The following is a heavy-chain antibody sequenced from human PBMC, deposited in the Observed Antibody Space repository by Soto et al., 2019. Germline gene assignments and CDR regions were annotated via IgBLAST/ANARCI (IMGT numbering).Heavy chain of an antibody. V-gene: IGHV4-34*01. CDR3: ARDSLLITMVRGVIITGANWFDP. Sequence: PLETLSHTCAVYGGSFSGYYWSWIRQPPGKGLEWIGEINHSGSTNYNPSLKSRVTISVDTSKNQFSLELSSVTAADTAVYYCARDSLLITMVRGVIITGANWFDPWGQGTLVTSPQ. CDR2: INHSGST. J-gene: IGHJ5*02. CDR1: GGSFSGYY. D-gene: IGHD3-10*01.